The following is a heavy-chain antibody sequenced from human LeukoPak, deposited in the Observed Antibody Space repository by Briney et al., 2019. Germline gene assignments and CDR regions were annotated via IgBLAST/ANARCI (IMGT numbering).Heavy chain of an antibody. CDR3: APRPLSGRGYYYYGMDV. J-gene: IGHJ6*02. CDR1: GFTFSSYA. V-gene: IGHV3-23*01. CDR2: ISGSGGST. D-gene: IGHD3-10*01. Sequence: GGSLRLSCAASGFTFSSYAMSWVRQAPGKGLKWVSAISGSGGSTYYADSVKGRFTISRDNSKNTLYLQMNSLRAEDTAVYYCAPRPLSGRGYYYYGMDVWGQGTTVTVSS.